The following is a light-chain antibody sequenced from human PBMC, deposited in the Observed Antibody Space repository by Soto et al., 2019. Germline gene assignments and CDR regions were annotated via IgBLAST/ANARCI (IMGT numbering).Light chain of an antibody. CDR2: EGT. Sequence: QSVLTQPASVSGSPGQSITISCTGTSTDVWSYNLVSWYQQYPGKAPKLMIYEGTKRPSGISNRFSGYKSGNTASVTISRLQAEDEADYFCCSYAGTSTYVFGTGTKVTVL. CDR3: CSYAGTSTYV. J-gene: IGLJ1*01. V-gene: IGLV2-23*01. CDR1: STDVWSYNL.